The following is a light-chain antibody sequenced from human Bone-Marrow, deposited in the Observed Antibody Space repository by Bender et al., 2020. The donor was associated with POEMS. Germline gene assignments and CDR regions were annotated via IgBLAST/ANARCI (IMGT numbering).Light chain of an antibody. V-gene: IGLV2-14*02. CDR2: EGS. Sequence: QSALTQPASVSGSPGQSITISCTGTTSDIGTYNLVSWYQQHPGKAPKLMIYEGSKRPSGVANRFSGSKSGNTASLTISGLQAQDDAHYSCASYTRDKTPVFGTGTKVTVL. J-gene: IGLJ1*01. CDR3: ASYTRDKTPV. CDR1: TSDIGTYNL.